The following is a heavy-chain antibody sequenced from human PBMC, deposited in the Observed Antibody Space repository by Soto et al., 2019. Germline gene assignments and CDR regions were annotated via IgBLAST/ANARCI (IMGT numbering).Heavy chain of an antibody. CDR1: GYTFTYYA. J-gene: IGHJ5*02. Sequence: ASVKVSCKASGYTFTYYAIHWLRQAPGQRLEWMGWINAGNGHTKYSQKFQGRVTITTDTSASTAYMELRSLNSEDTAMYYCARDGGGGTSLGYNWFDPWGQGTLVTVSS. V-gene: IGHV1-3*01. CDR3: ARDGGGGTSLGYNWFDP. CDR2: INAGNGHT. D-gene: IGHD1-26*01.